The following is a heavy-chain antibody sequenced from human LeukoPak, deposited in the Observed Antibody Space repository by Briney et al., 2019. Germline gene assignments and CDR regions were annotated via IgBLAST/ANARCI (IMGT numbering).Heavy chain of an antibody. Sequence: SETLSLTCTVSGGSISSHYWSWIRQPPGKGLEWIGYIYYSGSTNYNPSLKSRVTISVDTSKNQFSLKLSSVTAADTAVYYCASLPYSSSSGAFDYWGQGTLVTLSS. CDR1: GGSISSHY. CDR2: IYYSGST. V-gene: IGHV4-59*11. J-gene: IGHJ4*02. CDR3: ASLPYSSSSGAFDY. D-gene: IGHD6-6*01.